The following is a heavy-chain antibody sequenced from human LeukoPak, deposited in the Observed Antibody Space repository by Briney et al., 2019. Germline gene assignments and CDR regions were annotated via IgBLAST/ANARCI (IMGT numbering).Heavy chain of an antibody. CDR2: IYYSGST. D-gene: IGHD3-22*01. CDR1: GGSISSYY. J-gene: IGHJ4*02. CDR3: ARDGSTTTIIVIDAVDY. V-gene: IGHV4-59*01. Sequence: PSETLSLTCTVSGGSISSYYWSWIRQPPGKGLEWIGYIYYSGSTNYNPSLKSRVTISVDTSKNQFSLKLSSVTAADTAVYYCARDGSTTTIIVIDAVDYWGQGTLVTVSS.